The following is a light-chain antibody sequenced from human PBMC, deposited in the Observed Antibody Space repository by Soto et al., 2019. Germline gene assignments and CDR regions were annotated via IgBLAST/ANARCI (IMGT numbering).Light chain of an antibody. V-gene: IGKV3-20*01. Sequence: ELVLTQSPGTLYLSPGERATLSCRASQSVSSDYLAWYQQKPGQAPRLLIYGASSRATGIPDRFSGSGSGTEFTITISGLEPQDLAEYYCQQYASSPPWTFGQWTKVENK. J-gene: IGKJ1*01. CDR2: GAS. CDR1: QSVSSDY. CDR3: QQYASSPPWT.